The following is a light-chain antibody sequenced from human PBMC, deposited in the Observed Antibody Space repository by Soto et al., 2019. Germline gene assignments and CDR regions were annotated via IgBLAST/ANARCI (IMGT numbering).Light chain of an antibody. CDR1: QTVNSSY. J-gene: IGKJ2*01. V-gene: IGKV3-20*01. CDR2: SAS. CDR3: QRYGSSPPKYT. Sequence: EVVLTQSPGTLSLSPGERATLSCRASQTVNSSYLAWYQQKPGQAPRLLIYSASSRATDIPDRFSGSGSGTDFTRTISILEPEDFQVYFCQRYGSSPPKYTCGQGTKLEIK.